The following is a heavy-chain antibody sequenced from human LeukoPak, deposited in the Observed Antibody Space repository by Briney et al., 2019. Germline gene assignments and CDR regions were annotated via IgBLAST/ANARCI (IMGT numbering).Heavy chain of an antibody. CDR2: ISYDGSNK. CDR3: ARDKEQLVYYYYYYYMDV. J-gene: IGHJ6*03. CDR1: GFAFSSYA. V-gene: IGHV3-30*04. D-gene: IGHD6-6*01. Sequence: GGSLRLSCAASGFAFSSYAMHWVRQAPGKGLEGVAVISYDGSNKYYADSVKGRFTISRDNSKNTLYLQMNSLRAEDTAVYYCARDKEQLVYYYYYYYMDVWGKGTTVTVSS.